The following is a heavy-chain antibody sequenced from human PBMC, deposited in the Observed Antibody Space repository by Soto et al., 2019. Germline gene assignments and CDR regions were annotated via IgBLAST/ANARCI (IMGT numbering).Heavy chain of an antibody. Sequence: EVQLVESGGGLVQPGGSLRLSCAASGFTFSSYGMNWVRQAPGKGLEWVSYISNSGTTIYYADSVKSRFTISRDNAKNSLYLQMNSLRAEDTAVYYCAQLPYRAYWGQGTLVTVSS. CDR1: GFTFSSYG. D-gene: IGHD1-7*01. CDR2: ISNSGTTI. CDR3: AQLPYRAY. V-gene: IGHV3-48*01. J-gene: IGHJ4*02.